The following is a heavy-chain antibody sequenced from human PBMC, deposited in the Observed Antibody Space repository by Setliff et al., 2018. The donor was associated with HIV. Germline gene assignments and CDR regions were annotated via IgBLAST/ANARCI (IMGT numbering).Heavy chain of an antibody. CDR2: IYYSGST. CDR1: GGSISSYY. V-gene: IGHV4-59*08. J-gene: IGHJ3*02. Sequence: SETLSLTCTVSGGSISSYYWSWIRQPPGKGLEWIGSIYYSGSTYYNSSLKSRVTIFVDTSKNQLSLKLGSVTAADTAMYYCAREHCSGGSCNGFDIWGQGTMVTVSS. D-gene: IGHD2-15*01. CDR3: AREHCSGGSCNGFDI.